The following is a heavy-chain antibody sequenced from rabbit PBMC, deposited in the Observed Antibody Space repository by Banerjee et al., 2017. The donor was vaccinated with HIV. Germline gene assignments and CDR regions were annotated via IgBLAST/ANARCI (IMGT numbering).Heavy chain of an antibody. CDR3: ARDGVYTGPDYDL. Sequence: GNTYYANWAKGRFTISRTSSTTVALQMTSLTAADMATYFCARDGVYTGPDYDLWGPGTLVTVS. D-gene: IGHD4-2*01. V-gene: IGHV1S40*01. CDR2: GNT. J-gene: IGHJ6*01.